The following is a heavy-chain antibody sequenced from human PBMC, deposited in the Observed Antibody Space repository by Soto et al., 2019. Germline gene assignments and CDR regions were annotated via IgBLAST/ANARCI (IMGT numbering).Heavy chain of an antibody. D-gene: IGHD3-16*02. Sequence: SGPTLVNPTETLTLTCAVSGFSLRNARMGVSWIRQPPGNALECLAHTFSNAEKSYSTSLKSRLTISKDTSKSQVVLTMTDMDHVDTATYYCAAAQQDYDYVWETYSYSGFDCWGKGNMITVSS. J-gene: IGHJ4*02. CDR1: GFSLRNARMG. CDR3: AAAQQDYDYVWETYSYSGFDC. CDR2: TFSNAEK. V-gene: IGHV2-26*01.